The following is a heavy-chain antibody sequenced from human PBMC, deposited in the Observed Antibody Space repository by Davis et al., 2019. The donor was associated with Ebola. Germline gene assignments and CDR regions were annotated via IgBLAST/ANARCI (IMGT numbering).Heavy chain of an antibody. J-gene: IGHJ5*02. CDR2: ISYDGSDK. CDR1: GFTFRTYG. CDR3: AKDANLDVGVTWFDP. Sequence: PGGSLRLSCAASGFTFRTYGMHWVRQAPGKGLEWVALISYDGSDKHYVESVKGRFTISRDNSKNTLYLQMNSLRGEDTAVYYCAKDANLDVGVTWFDPRGQGTLVTVSS. V-gene: IGHV3-30*18. D-gene: IGHD1-26*01.